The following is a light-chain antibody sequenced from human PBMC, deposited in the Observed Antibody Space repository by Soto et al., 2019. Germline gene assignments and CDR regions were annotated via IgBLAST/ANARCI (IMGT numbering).Light chain of an antibody. CDR2: DVN. Sequence: QSALTQPASVTGSTGQSITISCTGTSSDVGGYHYVSWYQQLPGKAPKLLIYDVNNRPSGVSHRFSGSKSGNTASLTISGLQAEDEADYYCSSYTGSSTFVFGTGTKLTVL. J-gene: IGLJ1*01. CDR3: SSYTGSSTFV. CDR1: SSDVGGYHY. V-gene: IGLV2-14*01.